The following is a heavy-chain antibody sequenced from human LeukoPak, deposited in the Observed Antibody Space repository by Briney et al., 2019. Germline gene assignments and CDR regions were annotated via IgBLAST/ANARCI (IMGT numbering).Heavy chain of an antibody. CDR2: IRYDGSNK. Sequence: GGSLRLSCAASGFTFSSYGMHWVRQAPGKGLEWVAFIRYDGSNKYYADSVKGRFTISRDNTKKSLYLQMKSLRADDTAVYYCARDSSSGYYYWFDPWGQGTLVTVSS. J-gene: IGHJ5*02. D-gene: IGHD3-22*01. CDR3: ARDSSSGYYYWFDP. CDR1: GFTFSSYG. V-gene: IGHV3-30*02.